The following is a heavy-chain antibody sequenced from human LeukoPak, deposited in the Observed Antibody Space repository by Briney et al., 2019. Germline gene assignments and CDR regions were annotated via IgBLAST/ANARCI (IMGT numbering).Heavy chain of an antibody. V-gene: IGHV4-34*01. CDR2: INHSGIT. CDR3: ARGWYDGLGDYYNDRPIKY. J-gene: IGHJ4*02. CDR1: DGSFSGYY. Sequence: SETLSLTCAVYDGSFSGYYWSWIRQPPGKGLEWIGEINHSGITNYTPSLQSRVTISVDTSKNQFSLKLSSVTAADTAVYYCARGWYDGLGDYYNDRPIKYWGQGTLVTVSS. D-gene: IGHD3-10*01.